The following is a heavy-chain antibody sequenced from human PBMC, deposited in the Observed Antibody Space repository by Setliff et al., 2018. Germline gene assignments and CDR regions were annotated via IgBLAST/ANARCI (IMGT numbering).Heavy chain of an antibody. CDR1: GYTLTELS. CDR3: AFNSGWYGYYFDY. Sequence: ASVKVSCKVSGYTLTELSMHWVRQAPGKGLEWMGGFDPEDGETIYAQKFQGRVTMTEDTSTDTAYLELSSLRSEDTAVYYCAFNSGWYGYYFDYWGQGTLVTVSS. CDR2: FDPEDGET. D-gene: IGHD6-19*01. J-gene: IGHJ4*02. V-gene: IGHV1-24*01.